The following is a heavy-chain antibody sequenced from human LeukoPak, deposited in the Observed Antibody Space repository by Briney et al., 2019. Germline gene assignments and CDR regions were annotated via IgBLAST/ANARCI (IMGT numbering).Heavy chain of an antibody. V-gene: IGHV3-66*02. Sequence: RGSLRLSCAASGFTVSSNYMSWVRQAPGKGLEWVSVIYSGGSTYYADSVKGRFTISRDNSKNTLYLQMNSLRAEDTAVYYCATTPGSWFGNWFDPWGQGTLVTVFS. D-gene: IGHD3-10*01. J-gene: IGHJ5*02. CDR1: GFTVSSNY. CDR2: IYSGGST. CDR3: ATTPGSWFGNWFDP.